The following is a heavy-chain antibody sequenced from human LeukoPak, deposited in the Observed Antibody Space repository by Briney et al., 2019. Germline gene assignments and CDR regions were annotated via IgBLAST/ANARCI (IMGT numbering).Heavy chain of an antibody. CDR3: ARDSVVEMATIETPYFDY. D-gene: IGHD5-24*01. CDR2: ISSSSSYI. V-gene: IGHV3-21*01. Sequence: GGSLRLSCAASGFTFSSYSMNWVRQAPGKGLEWVSSISSSSSYIYYADSVKGRFTISRASAKNSLYLQMNSLRAEDTAVYYCARDSVVEMATIETPYFDYWGQGTLVTVSS. CDR1: GFTFSSYS. J-gene: IGHJ4*02.